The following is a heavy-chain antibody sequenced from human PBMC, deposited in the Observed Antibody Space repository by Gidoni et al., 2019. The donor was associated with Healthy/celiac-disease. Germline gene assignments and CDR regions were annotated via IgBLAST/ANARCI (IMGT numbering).Heavy chain of an antibody. Sequence: QVQLVQSGAEVKKPGASVKVSCKASGYTFTGYYMHWVRQAPGQGLEWMGWINPNSCGTNYAHKFQGRVTMTRDTSISTAYLELSRLRSDDTAVYYCAREIQDYGSGSYYIDYWGQGTLVTVSS. V-gene: IGHV1-2*07. CDR1: GYTFTGYY. J-gene: IGHJ4*02. CDR2: INPNSCGT. D-gene: IGHD3-10*01. CDR3: AREIQDYGSGSYYIDY.